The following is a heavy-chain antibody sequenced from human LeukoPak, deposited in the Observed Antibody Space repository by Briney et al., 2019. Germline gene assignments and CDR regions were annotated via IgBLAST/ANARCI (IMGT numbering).Heavy chain of an antibody. CDR1: GGTFSNHA. CDR2: IIPIFEAA. Sequence: ASVKVSCKASGGTFSNHAISWVRQAPGHGLEWMGRIIPIFEAAHYAQKFQGRVTITEDKSTRTAYMELSSLRSEDTAIYYCASPRTSSGYTLDAFDIWGQGTMVSVSS. J-gene: IGHJ3*02. CDR3: ASPRTSSGYTLDAFDI. D-gene: IGHD3-22*01. V-gene: IGHV1-69*06.